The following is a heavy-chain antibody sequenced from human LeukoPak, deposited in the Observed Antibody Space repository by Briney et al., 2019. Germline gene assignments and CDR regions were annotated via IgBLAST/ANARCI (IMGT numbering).Heavy chain of an antibody. D-gene: IGHD4-23*01. CDR2: FDPEDGET. V-gene: IGHV1-24*01. CDR3: ARLYYGGNWFDP. J-gene: IGHJ5*02. Sequence: ASVKVSCKVSGYTLTELSMHWVRQAPGKGLEWMGGFDPEDGETIYAQKFQGRVTMTEDTSTDTAYMELSSLRSDDTAVYYCARLYYGGNWFDPWGQGTLVTVSS. CDR1: GYTLTELS.